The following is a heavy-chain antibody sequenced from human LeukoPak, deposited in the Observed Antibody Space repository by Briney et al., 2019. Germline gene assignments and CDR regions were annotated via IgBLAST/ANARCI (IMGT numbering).Heavy chain of an antibody. CDR3: ARDPGGGGDY. D-gene: IGHD3-16*01. Sequence: SVKVSCKTSGGTFSSYAISWVRQAPGQGLEWMGGIIPIFATSNYAQKFQGRVTITTDKSTTTAYMELSSLRSEDTAVYYCARDPGGGGDYWGQGTLVTVSS. CDR2: IIPIFATS. CDR1: GGTFSSYA. J-gene: IGHJ4*02. V-gene: IGHV1-69*05.